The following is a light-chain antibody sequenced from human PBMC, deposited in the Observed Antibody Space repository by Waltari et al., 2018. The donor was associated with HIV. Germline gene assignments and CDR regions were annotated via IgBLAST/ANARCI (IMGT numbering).Light chain of an antibody. V-gene: IGLV2-14*03. CDR2: EVT. CDR3: CSYSRSASYV. J-gene: IGLJ1*01. Sequence: QSALTQHASVSGSPGQTITISCTGTSSDLGGSNYVPWYQQHPGRAPKVLISEVTNRTSGVSDRFSGSKSGNTASLTISGLLAEDDGDYYCCSYSRSASYVFGTGTKVTVL. CDR1: SSDLGGSNY.